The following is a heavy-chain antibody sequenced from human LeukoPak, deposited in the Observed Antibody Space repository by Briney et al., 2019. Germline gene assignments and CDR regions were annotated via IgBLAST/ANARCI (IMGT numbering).Heavy chain of an antibody. Sequence: PGGSLRLSCAASGFTFSSYAMHWVRQAPGKGLEWVAVISYDGSNKYYADSAKGRFTISRDNSKNTLYLQMNSLRAEDTAVYYCAKEIWPTVTTPGWTYFDYWGQGALVTVSS. CDR3: AKEIWPTVTTPGWTYFDY. D-gene: IGHD4-17*01. J-gene: IGHJ4*02. CDR2: ISYDGSNK. CDR1: GFTFSSYA. V-gene: IGHV3-30*04.